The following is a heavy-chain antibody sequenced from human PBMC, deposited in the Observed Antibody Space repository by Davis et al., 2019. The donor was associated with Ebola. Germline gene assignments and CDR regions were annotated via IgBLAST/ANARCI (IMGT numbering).Heavy chain of an antibody. D-gene: IGHD6-6*01. CDR1: GYTFTSYA. CDR3: ARGGRVGSSSPLDV. Sequence: SVKVSCKASGYTFTSYAISWVRQAPGQGLEWRGGIIPIFGTANYAQKFQGRVTITADESTSTAYMELSRLRSDDTAVYYCARGGRVGSSSPLDVWGQGTTVTVSS. J-gene: IGHJ6*02. CDR2: IIPIFGTA. V-gene: IGHV1-69*13.